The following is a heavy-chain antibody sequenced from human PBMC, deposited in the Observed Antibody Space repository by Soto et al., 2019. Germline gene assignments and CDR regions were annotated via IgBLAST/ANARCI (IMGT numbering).Heavy chain of an antibody. CDR1: GGSISSSSYY. V-gene: IGHV4-39*07. CDR3: ARGIEGWYQGRYYYGMDV. J-gene: IGHJ6*02. CDR2: IYYSGST. Sequence: SETLSLTCTVSGGSISSSSYYWGWIRQPPGKGLEWIGYIYYSGSTYYNPSLKSRVTISVDTSKNQFSLKLSSVTAADTAVYYCARGIEGWYQGRYYYGMDVWGQGTTVTVSS. D-gene: IGHD6-19*01.